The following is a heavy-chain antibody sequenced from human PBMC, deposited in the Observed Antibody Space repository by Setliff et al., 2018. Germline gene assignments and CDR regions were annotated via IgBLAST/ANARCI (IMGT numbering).Heavy chain of an antibody. CDR1: GYNFRNYG. J-gene: IGHJ4*02. CDR2: ISGYKSNP. V-gene: IGHV1-18*04. Sequence: GASVKVSCKTSGYNFRNYGISWVRQVPGHGLEWMGWISGYKSNPNYLQKMQGRLTMTTDTSTSTAYMELRSLRSDDTAIYYCARVSLPAAIVRFDSWGQGTLVTVSS. D-gene: IGHD2-2*01. CDR3: ARVSLPAAIVRFDS.